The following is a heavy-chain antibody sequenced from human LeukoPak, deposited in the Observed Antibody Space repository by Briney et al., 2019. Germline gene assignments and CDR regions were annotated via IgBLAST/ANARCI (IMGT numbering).Heavy chain of an antibody. J-gene: IGHJ6*02. CDR1: GSSFTSYC. Sequence: GESLEISRQGSGSSFTSYCISWVRQLPGKGLEWMGRIDPSDSYTNYSPSFQGHVTISADKSISTAYLQWSSLKASDTAMYYCGIAAAGRYYYGMDVWGQGTTVTVSS. CDR2: IDPSDSYT. V-gene: IGHV5-10-1*01. D-gene: IGHD6-13*01. CDR3: GIAAAGRYYYGMDV.